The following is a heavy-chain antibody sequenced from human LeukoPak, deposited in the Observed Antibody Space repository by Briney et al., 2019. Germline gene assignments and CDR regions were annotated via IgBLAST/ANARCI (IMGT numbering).Heavy chain of an antibody. CDR3: ARESLVGIQLWYDY. Sequence: ASVKVSCKASGYTFTGYYMHWVRQAPGQGLEWMGWINPNSGGTNYAQKFQGRVTMTRDTSISTAYMELSRLRSDDTAVYYCARESLVGIQLWYDYWGQGTLVTVSS. V-gene: IGHV1-2*02. D-gene: IGHD5-18*01. CDR2: INPNSGGT. J-gene: IGHJ4*02. CDR1: GYTFTGYY.